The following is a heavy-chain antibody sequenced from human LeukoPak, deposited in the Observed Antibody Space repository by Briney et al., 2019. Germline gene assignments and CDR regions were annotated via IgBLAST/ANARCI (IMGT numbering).Heavy chain of an antibody. D-gene: IGHD4-17*01. CDR2: IYYSGST. CDR3: ARSAAEYGDYKYYFDY. CDR1: GVSISSYY. Sequence: PSETLSLTCTVSGVSISSYYWSWIRQPPGKGLDWIGYIYYSGSTNYNPSLKSRVTISVDTSKNQFSLKLSSVTAADTAVYYCARSAAEYGDYKYYFDYWGLGTLVTVSS. V-gene: IGHV4-59*08. J-gene: IGHJ4*02.